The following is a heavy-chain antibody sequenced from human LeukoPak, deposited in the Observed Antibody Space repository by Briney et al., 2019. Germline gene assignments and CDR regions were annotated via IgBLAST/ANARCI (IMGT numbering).Heavy chain of an antibody. D-gene: IGHD2-21*02. Sequence: GRSLRLSCAAAGFTFRIYGMHWVRHAPGKGLEWEAVISYDGSNKYYADSGEGRFTISRDNSKNTLYLHMNSLRAEDTAVYYCAKDRTHCGGDCRGMDVWGQGTTVTVSS. V-gene: IGHV3-30*18. J-gene: IGHJ6*01. CDR3: AKDRTHCGGDCRGMDV. CDR1: GFTFRIYG. CDR2: ISYDGSNK.